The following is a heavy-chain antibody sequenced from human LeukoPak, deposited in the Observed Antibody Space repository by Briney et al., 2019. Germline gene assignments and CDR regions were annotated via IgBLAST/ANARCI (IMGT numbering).Heavy chain of an antibody. Sequence: HAGGSLRLSCAASGFTVSDNYMSWVRQAPGKGLEWVSVMYSGGDTYYANSVKGRFTFSRDISKNTLYLQMSGLRTEDTAMYYCARDAPQVPAAGVLASWGRGTLVTVSS. J-gene: IGHJ5*02. D-gene: IGHD6-13*01. CDR1: GFTVSDNY. V-gene: IGHV3-53*01. CDR2: MYSGGDT. CDR3: ARDAPQVPAAGVLAS.